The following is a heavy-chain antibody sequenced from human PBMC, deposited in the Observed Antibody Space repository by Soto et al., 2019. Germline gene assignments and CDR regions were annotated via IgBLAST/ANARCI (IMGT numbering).Heavy chain of an antibody. CDR3: ATGVIWIGYFTVDS. Sequence: SVKVSCKASGGSFGKSAINWVRQTPGQGLEWLGGFIPVYRTLNYAQKFQGRVTITADESTGTAYMTLSSLAPDDTAVYYCATGVIWIGYFTVDSWGQGTRVTVSS. J-gene: IGHJ4*02. CDR1: GGSFGKSA. D-gene: IGHD3-3*01. CDR2: FIPVYRTL. V-gene: IGHV1-69*13.